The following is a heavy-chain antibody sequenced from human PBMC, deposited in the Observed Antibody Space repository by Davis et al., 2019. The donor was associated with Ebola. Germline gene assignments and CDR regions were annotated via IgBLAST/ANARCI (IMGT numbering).Heavy chain of an antibody. V-gene: IGHV4-34*01. Sequence: PSETLSLTCAVYGGSFSGYYWSWIRQPPGKGLEWIGEINHSGSTNYNPSLKSRVTISVDTSKNQFSLKLSSVTAADTAVYYCARGVEAIAAAGYDYFDYWGQGTLVTVSS. CDR1: GGSFSGYY. J-gene: IGHJ4*02. CDR2: INHSGST. CDR3: ARGVEAIAAAGYDYFDY. D-gene: IGHD6-13*01.